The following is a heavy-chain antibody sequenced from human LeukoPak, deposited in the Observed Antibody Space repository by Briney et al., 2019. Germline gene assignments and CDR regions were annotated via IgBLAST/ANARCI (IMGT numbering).Heavy chain of an antibody. CDR1: GFTFSTYS. V-gene: IGHV3-23*01. Sequence: PGGSLRLSCAASGFTFSTYSMNWVRQAPGKGLEWVSAISGSGGSTYYADSVKGRFTISRDNSKNTLYLQMNSLRAEDTAVYYCAKDHYSNYAANWFDPWGQGTLVTVSS. CDR3: AKDHYSNYAANWFDP. CDR2: ISGSGGST. D-gene: IGHD4-11*01. J-gene: IGHJ5*02.